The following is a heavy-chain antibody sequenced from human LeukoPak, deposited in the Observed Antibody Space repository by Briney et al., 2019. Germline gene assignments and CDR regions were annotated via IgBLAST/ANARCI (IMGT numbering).Heavy chain of an antibody. V-gene: IGHV1-2*02. CDR3: ARGNWNDDSFDY. J-gene: IGHJ4*02. Sequence: ASVKVSCKASGYTFTGYYMHGVRQAPGQGLEWMGWINPNSGGTNYAQKFQGRVTMTRDTSISTAYMELSRLRSDDTAVYYCARGNWNDDSFDYWGQGTLVTVSS. CDR2: INPNSGGT. D-gene: IGHD1-1*01. CDR1: GYTFTGYY.